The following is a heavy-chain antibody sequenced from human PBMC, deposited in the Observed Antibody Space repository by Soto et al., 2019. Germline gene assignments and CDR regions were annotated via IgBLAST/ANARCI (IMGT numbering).Heavy chain of an antibody. CDR2: IYYSGRT. CDR3: ARGFKRRQRHPSGALRQFDY. CDR1: GGSISSYY. D-gene: IGHD3-10*01. Sequence: SETLSLTCTVSGGSISSYYWSWIRQPPGKGLEWIGYIYYSGRTNYNPSLKSRVTISVDTSKNQFSLKLSSVTAADTAVYYCARGFKRRQRHPSGALRQFDYCGQGTLVPGS. J-gene: IGHJ4*02. V-gene: IGHV4-59*01.